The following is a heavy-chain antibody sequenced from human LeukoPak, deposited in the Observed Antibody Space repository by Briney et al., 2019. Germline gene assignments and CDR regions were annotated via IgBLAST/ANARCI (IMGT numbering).Heavy chain of an antibody. Sequence: GGSLRLSCAASGFTFSSHGMNWVRQAPGKGLEWVSGISPSGGITYYTDSVKGRFTISRDNSKNTQSLQMNSLRAEDTALYYCAKDDDWGRYKHWGQGTLVTVSS. J-gene: IGHJ1*01. CDR1: GFTFSSHG. CDR2: ISPSGGIT. CDR3: AKDDDWGRYKH. D-gene: IGHD3-16*01. V-gene: IGHV3-23*01.